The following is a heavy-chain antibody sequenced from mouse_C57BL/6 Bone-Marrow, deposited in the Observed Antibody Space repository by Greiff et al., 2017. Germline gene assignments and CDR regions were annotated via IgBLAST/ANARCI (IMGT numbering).Heavy chain of an antibody. Sequence: QVQLQQPGAELVRPGTSVTLSCKASGYTFTSYWMHWVKQRPGQGLEWIGVIDPSDSYTNYNQQFKGKATLTVDTSSSTAYMQLSSLTSEDSAVYYCARKEEYYYGSSYNYAMDYWGQGTSVTVSS. CDR2: IDPSDSYT. J-gene: IGHJ4*01. V-gene: IGHV1-59*01. CDR3: ARKEEYYYGSSYNYAMDY. CDR1: GYTFTSYW. D-gene: IGHD1-1*01.